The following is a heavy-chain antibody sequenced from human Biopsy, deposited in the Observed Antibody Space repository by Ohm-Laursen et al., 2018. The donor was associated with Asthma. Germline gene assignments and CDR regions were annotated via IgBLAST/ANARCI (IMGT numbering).Heavy chain of an antibody. J-gene: IGHJ4*02. Sequence: GSLRLSCAASGFTVSRDHMFWVRQAPGKGLEWVPVIYSGGTSDTADSVRGRFTISRDFYKNTLYLQMDSLRAEDTAVYYCARGDSSGWSHYYFDYWGQGTLVTVSS. V-gene: IGHV3-53*01. CDR1: GFTVSRDH. CDR2: IYSGGTS. CDR3: ARGDSSGWSHYYFDY. D-gene: IGHD6-19*01.